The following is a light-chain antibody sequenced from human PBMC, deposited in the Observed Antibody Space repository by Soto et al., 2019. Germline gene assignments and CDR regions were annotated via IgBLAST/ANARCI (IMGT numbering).Light chain of an antibody. CDR1: QGISNE. CDR3: LQDYTYPWT. J-gene: IGKJ1*01. Sequence: IQMTQSPSSLYASVGDRVTINCRASQGISNELGWYQQRPGKAPKVLIYGASNLQSGVPSRVSGSASGTDFTLTISSLQPEDFATYYCLQDYTYPWTFGQGTKLEMK. V-gene: IGKV1-6*01. CDR2: GAS.